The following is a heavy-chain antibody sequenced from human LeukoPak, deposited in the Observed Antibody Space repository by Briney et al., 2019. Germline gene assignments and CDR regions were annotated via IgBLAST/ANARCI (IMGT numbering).Heavy chain of an antibody. CDR1: GGSISSHY. Sequence: SETLSLTCTVSGGSISSHYWSWIRQPPGMGLEWIGYIYYSGSTNYNPSLKSRVTISVDTSKNQFSLKLSSVTAADTAVYYCARGLAAAGTLYYYYYYMDVWGKGTTVTVSS. J-gene: IGHJ6*03. D-gene: IGHD6-13*01. CDR3: ARGLAAAGTLYYYYYYMDV. V-gene: IGHV4-59*11. CDR2: IYYSGST.